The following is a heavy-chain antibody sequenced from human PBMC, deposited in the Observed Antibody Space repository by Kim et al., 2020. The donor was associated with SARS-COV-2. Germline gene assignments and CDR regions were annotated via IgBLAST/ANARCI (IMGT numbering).Heavy chain of an antibody. V-gene: IGHV3-23*01. CDR1: GFTFSSYA. J-gene: IGHJ6*02. CDR2: ISGSGGST. D-gene: IGHD3-10*01. Sequence: GGSLRLSCAASGFTFSSYAMSWVRQAPGKGLEWVSAISGSGGSTYYADSVKGRFTISRDNSKNTLYLQMNSLRAEDTAVYYCAKDLYYYGSGDYYYYYGMDAWGQGTTVTVSS. CDR3: AKDLYYYGSGDYYYYYGMDA.